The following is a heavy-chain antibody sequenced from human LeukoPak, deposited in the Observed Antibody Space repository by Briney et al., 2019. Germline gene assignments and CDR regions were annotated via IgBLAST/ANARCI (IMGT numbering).Heavy chain of an antibody. J-gene: IGHJ5*01. CDR1: GFVFSTHS. CDR2: ISSSNGDI. CDR3: VRDADGGNSWFDS. D-gene: IGHD4-23*01. V-gene: IGHV3-21*01. Sequence: GGFLRLSCAASGFVFSTHSMNWVRQAPGKGLEWVSWISSSNGDIYYADSVRGRFTISRDDAKNSLYLQMNSLRAEDTAVYYCVRDADGGNSWFDSWGQGTLVTVSS.